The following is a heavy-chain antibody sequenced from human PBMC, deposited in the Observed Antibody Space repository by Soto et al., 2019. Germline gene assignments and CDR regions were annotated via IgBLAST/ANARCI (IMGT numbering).Heavy chain of an antibody. CDR2: IFYTGTT. Sequence: SETLSLTCTVSGGSVSSGSYYWGWIRQPPGKGLEWVGGIFYTGTTYYSPSLKDRVTISVDTSKNSFSLNLTSVTAADTAVYFCARLVVVAPVANAWGQGAQVTVSS. CDR1: GGSVSSGSYY. J-gene: IGHJ5*02. V-gene: IGHV4-39*02. D-gene: IGHD2-21*01. CDR3: ARLVVVAPVANA.